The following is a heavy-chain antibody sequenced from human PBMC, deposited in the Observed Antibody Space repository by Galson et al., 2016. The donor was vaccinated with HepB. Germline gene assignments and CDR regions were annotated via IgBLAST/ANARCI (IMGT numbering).Heavy chain of an antibody. CDR3: ARWYTSSSAGFGY. Sequence: SLRLSCAASGFAVSSNYVTWVRQPPGKGLQQVSVIYTDGRAYYADSVKGRFTTSRDIFKNAVYLQMNSLRAEDTAVYYCARWYTSSSAGFGYWGQGTLVTVSS. D-gene: IGHD6-6*01. J-gene: IGHJ4*02. V-gene: IGHV3-53*01. CDR2: IYTDGRA. CDR1: GFAVSSNY.